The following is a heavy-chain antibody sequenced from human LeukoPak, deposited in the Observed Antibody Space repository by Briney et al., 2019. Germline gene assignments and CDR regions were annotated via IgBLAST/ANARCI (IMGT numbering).Heavy chain of an antibody. CDR2: ISISSSYI. Sequence: GGSLRLSCAASGFTFSSYSMNWVRHAPGKGLEWVSSISISSSYIYYADPVKGRFTISRDNANNSLYLQMNSLRAEDTAVYYCARDGWVGGYASSRWFDPWGQGTLVTVSS. J-gene: IGHJ5*02. V-gene: IGHV3-21*01. CDR1: GFTFSSYS. CDR3: ARDGWVGGYASSRWFDP. D-gene: IGHD5-12*01.